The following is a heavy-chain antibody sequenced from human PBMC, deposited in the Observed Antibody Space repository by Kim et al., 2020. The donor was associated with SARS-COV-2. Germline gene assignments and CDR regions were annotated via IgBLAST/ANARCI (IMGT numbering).Heavy chain of an antibody. CDR1: GYSFTSYW. D-gene: IGHD6-13*01. J-gene: IGHJ6*02. CDR2: IYPGDSDT. V-gene: IGHV5-51*01. CDR3: ARTIAAADDYYYYGMDV. Sequence: GESLKISCKGSGYSFTSYWIGWVRQMPGKGLEWMGIIYPGDSDTRYSPSFQGQVTISADKSISTAYLQWSSLKASDTAMYYCARTIAAADDYYYYGMDVWGQGTTVTVSS.